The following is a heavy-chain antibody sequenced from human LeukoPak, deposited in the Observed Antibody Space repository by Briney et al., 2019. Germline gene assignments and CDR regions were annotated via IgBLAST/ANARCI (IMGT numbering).Heavy chain of an antibody. CDR2: ISGSGGSA. V-gene: IGHV3-23*01. CDR1: GFTFSSYA. CDR3: AKDDPRYYGMDV. J-gene: IGHJ6*02. Sequence: GGSLRLASAASGFTFSSYAMSWVCQAPGKGLEWVSAISGSGGSAYYADSVKGRFTISRDNSKNTLYPQMNSLRDEDTAVYYCAKDDPRYYGMDVWGQGTRSPSP.